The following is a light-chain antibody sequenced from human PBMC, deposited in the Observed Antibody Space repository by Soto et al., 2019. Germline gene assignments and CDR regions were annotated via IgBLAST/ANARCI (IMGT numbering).Light chain of an antibody. CDR3: CSYAGSENHVV. CDR1: SNDVGGYDH. CDR2: DVN. J-gene: IGLJ2*01. V-gene: IGLV2-8*01. Sequence: QSALTQPPSASGSPGQSVIISCSGSSNDVGGYDHVSWYQQHPGKAPKLMLFDVNKRPSGVPGRFSGPKSGNTASLTVSGLQAEDEADYYCCSYAGSENHVVFGGGTKLTVL.